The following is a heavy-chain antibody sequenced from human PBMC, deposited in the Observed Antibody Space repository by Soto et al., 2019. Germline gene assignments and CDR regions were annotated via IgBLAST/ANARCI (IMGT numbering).Heavy chain of an antibody. J-gene: IGHJ4*02. Sequence: PSETLSLTCAVYGGSFSGYYWSWIRQPPGKGLEWIGEINHSGSTNYNPSLKSRVTISVDTSKNQFSLKLSSVTAADTAVYYCGRGKDTAMVRYFDYWGQGTLVTVSS. V-gene: IGHV4-34*01. CDR2: INHSGST. CDR1: GGSFSGYY. CDR3: GRGKDTAMVRYFDY. D-gene: IGHD5-18*01.